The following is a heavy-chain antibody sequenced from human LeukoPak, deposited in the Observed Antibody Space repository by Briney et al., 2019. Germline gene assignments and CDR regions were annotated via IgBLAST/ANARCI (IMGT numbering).Heavy chain of an antibody. Sequence: PGGSLRLSCAVSGITLSNYGMSWVRQAPGKGLEWVAGISGSGGRTNYADSVKGRFTVSRDNSKNTLYLQMNSLRAEDTAVYYCAKARGATYGTYYFDYWGQGTLVTVSS. V-gene: IGHV3-23*01. CDR3: AKARGATYGTYYFDY. CDR1: GITLSNYG. D-gene: IGHD4/OR15-4a*01. J-gene: IGHJ4*02. CDR2: ISGSGGRT.